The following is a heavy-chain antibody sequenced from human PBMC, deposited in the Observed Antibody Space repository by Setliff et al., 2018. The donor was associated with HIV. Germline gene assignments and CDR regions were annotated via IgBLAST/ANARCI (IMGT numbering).Heavy chain of an antibody. Sequence: GGSLRLSCAASGITFTSAWMTWVRQAPGKGLEWVGRIKSKTDGGTTDYAAPVKGRFTISRDDSKNTLYLQMNSLKTEDTAVYYCTTDGLVVPAANRDYWGQGTLVTVSS. D-gene: IGHD2-2*01. V-gene: IGHV3-15*01. CDR1: GITFTSAW. J-gene: IGHJ4*02. CDR2: IKSKTDGGTT. CDR3: TTDGLVVPAANRDY.